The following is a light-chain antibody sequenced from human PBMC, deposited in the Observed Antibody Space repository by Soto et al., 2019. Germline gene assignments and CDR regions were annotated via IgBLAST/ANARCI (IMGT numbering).Light chain of an antibody. Sequence: DIQMTQFPSTLSGSVGDRVTITCRASQTISSWLAWYQQKPGKAPKLLIYKASTLKSGVPSRFSGSGSGTEFTLTISSLQPDDFATYYCQHYNSYSEAVGQGTKVDIK. V-gene: IGKV1-5*03. CDR1: QTISSW. CDR3: QHYNSYSEA. CDR2: KAS. J-gene: IGKJ1*01.